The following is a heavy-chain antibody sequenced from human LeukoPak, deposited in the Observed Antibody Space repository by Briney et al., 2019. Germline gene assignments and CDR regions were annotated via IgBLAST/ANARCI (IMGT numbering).Heavy chain of an antibody. Sequence: GSLRLSCAAFGFTFSSYGMHWVRPAPGKGLEWVAFIRYDGSNKYYADSVKGRFTISRDNSKNTLYLQMNSLRAEDTAVYYCAKDRIVVVPAALDYWGQGTLVTVSS. CDR3: AKDRIVVVPAALDY. CDR2: IRYDGSNK. J-gene: IGHJ4*02. CDR1: GFTFSSYG. V-gene: IGHV3-30*02. D-gene: IGHD2-2*01.